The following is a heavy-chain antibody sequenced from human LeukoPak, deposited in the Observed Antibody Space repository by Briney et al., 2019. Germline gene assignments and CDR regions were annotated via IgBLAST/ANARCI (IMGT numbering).Heavy chain of an antibody. CDR3: AKPRSSLSHFYDS. Sequence: SETLSLTCAVSGYSISSGYYWGWIRQPPGKGLEWIGSIYHSGTTYYNPSLTSRVTISVDTSKNHFSLKVNSVTAADTAVYYCAKPRSSLSHFYDSWGQGTLVTVSS. D-gene: IGHD6-6*01. CDR2: IYHSGTT. CDR1: GYSISSGYY. J-gene: IGHJ4*02. V-gene: IGHV4-38-2*01.